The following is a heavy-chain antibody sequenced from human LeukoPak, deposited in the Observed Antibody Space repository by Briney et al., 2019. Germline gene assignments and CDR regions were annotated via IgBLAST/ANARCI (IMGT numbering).Heavy chain of an antibody. Sequence: ASVKVSCKASGYTFTSYGISWVRQAPGQGLEWMGWISAYNGNTNYAQKLQGRVTMTTDTSTSTAYMELRSLRSDDTAVYYCAREGSDCSSTSCYTPYYYYYYMDVRGKGTTVTVSS. D-gene: IGHD2-2*02. CDR1: GYTFTSYG. CDR3: AREGSDCSSTSCYTPYYYYYYMDV. J-gene: IGHJ6*03. V-gene: IGHV1-18*01. CDR2: ISAYNGNT.